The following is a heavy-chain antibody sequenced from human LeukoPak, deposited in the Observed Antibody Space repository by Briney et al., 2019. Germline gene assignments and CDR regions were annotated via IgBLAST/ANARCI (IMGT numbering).Heavy chain of an antibody. CDR1: GGSLSSYY. CDR2: IYYSGST. CDR3: ARGPLPTVTTLLYYFDY. V-gene: IGHV4-59*01. J-gene: IGHJ4*02. Sequence: PSETLSLTCTVSGGSLSSYYWSWIRQPPGKGLEWIGYIYYSGSTNYNPSLKSRVTISVDTSKNQFSLKLSSVTAADTAVYYCARGPLPTVTTLLYYFDYWGQGTLVTVSS. D-gene: IGHD4-17*01.